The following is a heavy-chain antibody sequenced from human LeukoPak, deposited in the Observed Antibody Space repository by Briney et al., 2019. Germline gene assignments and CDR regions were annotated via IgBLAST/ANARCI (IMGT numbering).Heavy chain of an antibody. CDR1: GFTVSSYS. V-gene: IGHV3-21*01. CDR3: ARELYSSSSRWFDP. CDR2: INTSSNYI. Sequence: GGSLRLSCAPSGFTVSSYSMNWVRPAPGKGLEGVSFINTSSNYIYYADSVKGRFTISRDNAKNSLYLQMNSLRAEDTAVYYCARELYSSSSRWFDPWGQGTLVTVSS. J-gene: IGHJ5*02. D-gene: IGHD6-6*01.